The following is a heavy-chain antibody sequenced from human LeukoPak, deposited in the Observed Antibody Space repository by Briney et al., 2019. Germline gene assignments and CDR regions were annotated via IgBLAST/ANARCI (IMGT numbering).Heavy chain of an antibody. CDR2: IRYDGNNK. CDR3: AKIEGKYQLANVPDH. J-gene: IGHJ4*02. CDR1: GFTFSTYG. V-gene: IGHV3-30*02. D-gene: IGHD2-2*01. Sequence: PGGSLRLSCAASGFTFSTYGMHWVRQAPGKGLEWVAFIRYDGNNKYYADFVKGRFTISRDNSKNTLYLHMNSLKTEDTAVYYCAKIEGKYQLANVPDHWGQGTLVTVSS.